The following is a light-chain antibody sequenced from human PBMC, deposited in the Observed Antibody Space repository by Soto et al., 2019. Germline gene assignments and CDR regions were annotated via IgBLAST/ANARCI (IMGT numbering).Light chain of an antibody. CDR1: SGDVGGYNY. Sequence: QSALTQPRSVSGSPGQSVTISCTGTSGDVGGYNYVSWYQEQPGKAPKLMIYEVSNRPSGVSNRFSGSKSGNTASLTISGLQAEDEGDYYCSSFTSSSTLEVFGGGTQLTVL. CDR3: SSFTSSSTLEV. V-gene: IGLV2-14*01. CDR2: EVS. J-gene: IGLJ2*01.